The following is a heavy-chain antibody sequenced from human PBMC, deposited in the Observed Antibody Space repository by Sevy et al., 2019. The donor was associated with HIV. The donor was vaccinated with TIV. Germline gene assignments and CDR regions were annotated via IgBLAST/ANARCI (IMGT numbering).Heavy chain of an antibody. CDR3: AKRALVTKRGYSGYDLGIGNYMDV. V-gene: IGHV3-9*01. Sequence: GGSLRLSCAASGFTFDDYAMHWVRQAPGKGLEWVSGIVWNRGSIAYTDSVKGRFTISRDKAKNSLYLQMNSLRTEDTAVYYCAKRALVTKRGYSGYDLGIGNYMDVWGKGTTVTVSS. J-gene: IGHJ6*03. CDR1: GFTFDDYA. CDR2: IVWNRGSI. D-gene: IGHD5-12*01.